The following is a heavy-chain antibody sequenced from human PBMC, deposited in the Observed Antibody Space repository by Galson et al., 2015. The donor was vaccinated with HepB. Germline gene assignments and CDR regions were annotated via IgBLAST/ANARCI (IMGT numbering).Heavy chain of an antibody. CDR3: ARDSTSTSSYMAV. D-gene: IGHD2-2*01. CDR1: GFTFSHHG. J-gene: IGHJ6*03. V-gene: IGHV3-33*01. Sequence: SPRLSCATSGFTFSHHGMHRGRQAPGKGLAWVAVVWYDGANKYYLDPVKGRFAISRHNSKNTLDLQMNSLRAEDKAVYYCARDSTSTSSYMAVWGKGTTDTVSS. CDR2: VWYDGANK.